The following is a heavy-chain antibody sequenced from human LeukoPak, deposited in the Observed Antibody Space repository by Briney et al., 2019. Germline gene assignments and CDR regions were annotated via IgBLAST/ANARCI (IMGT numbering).Heavy chain of an antibody. CDR3: ARARDYGSGKANAFDI. Sequence: PGGSLRLSCAASGLTVTNAWMSWVRQAPGKGLEWVANIKRDGSEKYYVDSVKGRFTISRDNADNSLYLQMNSLRAEDTAFYYCARARDYGSGKANAFDIWGQGTMVTVSS. V-gene: IGHV3-7*05. CDR2: IKRDGSEK. CDR1: GLTVTNAW. D-gene: IGHD3-10*01. J-gene: IGHJ3*02.